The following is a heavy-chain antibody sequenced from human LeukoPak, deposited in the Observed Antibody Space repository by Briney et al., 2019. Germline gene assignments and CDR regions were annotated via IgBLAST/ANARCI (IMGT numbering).Heavy chain of an antibody. D-gene: IGHD3-9*01. Sequence: SETLSLTCTVSGGSISSYYWSWTRQPPGKGLEWIGYIYYSGSTNYNPSLKSRVTISVDTSKNQFSLKLSSVTAADTAVYYCARGRYFDWLPDYWGQGTLVTVSS. CDR2: IYYSGST. J-gene: IGHJ4*02. CDR3: ARGRYFDWLPDY. CDR1: GGSISSYY. V-gene: IGHV4-59*01.